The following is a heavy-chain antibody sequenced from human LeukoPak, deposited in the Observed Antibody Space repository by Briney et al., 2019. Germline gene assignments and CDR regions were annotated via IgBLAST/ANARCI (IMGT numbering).Heavy chain of an antibody. CDR1: GGSISSSSYY. CDR2: IYYSGST. V-gene: IGHV4-39*01. CDR3: ARWGIPDTAGRTSDAFDI. Sequence: ESGPGLVKPSETLSLTCTVSGGSISSSSYYWGWIRQPPGKGLEWIGSIYYSGSTYYNPSLKSRVTISVGTSKNQFSLKLSSVTAADTAVYYCARWGIPDTAGRTSDAFDIWGQGTMVTVSS. D-gene: IGHD5-18*01. J-gene: IGHJ3*02.